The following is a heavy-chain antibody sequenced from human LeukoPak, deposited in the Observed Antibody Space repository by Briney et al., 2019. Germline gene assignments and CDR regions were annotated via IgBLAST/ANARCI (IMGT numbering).Heavy chain of an antibody. Sequence: GGSLRLSCAASGFTFSNAWMSWVRQAPGKGLEWVGRIKSKTDGGTTDYAAPVKGRFTISRDDSQNTLYLQMNSLKTEDTAVYYCTTDYYDSSGYYYFDYWGQGTLVTVSS. CDR2: IKSKTDGGTT. CDR3: TTDYYDSSGYYYFDY. CDR1: GFTFSNAW. J-gene: IGHJ4*02. D-gene: IGHD3-22*01. V-gene: IGHV3-15*01.